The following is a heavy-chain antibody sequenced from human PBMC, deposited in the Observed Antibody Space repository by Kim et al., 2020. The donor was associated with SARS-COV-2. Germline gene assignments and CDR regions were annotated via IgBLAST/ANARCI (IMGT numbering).Heavy chain of an antibody. CDR3: VRERNTRWLVIVY. CDR1: GACISSYY. Sequence: SETLSLTCTVFGACISSYYWSWIRQSPGKGLEWVGYVFHSGSTDYNTSLKSRVAMSVETSKNQISLKLSSGTAADTAVYYCVRERNTRWLVIVYWGPGT. J-gene: IGHJ4*02. V-gene: IGHV4-59*12. D-gene: IGHD2-15*01. CDR2: VFHSGST.